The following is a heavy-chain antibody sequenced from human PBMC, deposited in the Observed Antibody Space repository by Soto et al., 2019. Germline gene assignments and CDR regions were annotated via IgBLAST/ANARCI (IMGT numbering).Heavy chain of an antibody. CDR1: GYTFTSYG. J-gene: IGHJ6*02. Sequence: ASVKVSCKASGYTFTSYGISWVRQAPGQGLEWMGWISAYNGNTNYAQKLQGRVTMTTDTSTSTAYMELRSLRSDDTAVYYCARDPSYCSSTSCYNDDGYYYYYYGMDVWGQGTTVTVSS. D-gene: IGHD2-2*02. CDR3: ARDPSYCSSTSCYNDDGYYYYYYGMDV. CDR2: ISAYNGNT. V-gene: IGHV1-18*01.